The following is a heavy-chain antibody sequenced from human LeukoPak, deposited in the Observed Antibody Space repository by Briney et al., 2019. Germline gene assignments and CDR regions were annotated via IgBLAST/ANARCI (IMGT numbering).Heavy chain of an antibody. D-gene: IGHD2-2*01. Sequence: GGSLRLSCAASGFTFDDYTMHWVRHAPGKGLEWVSLISWDGGSTYYADSVKGRFTISRDNAKNSVYLQMNSLRAGDTGVYYCARIGYSSSCTDYWGQGTLVTVSS. J-gene: IGHJ4*02. CDR2: ISWDGGST. CDR3: ARIGYSSSCTDY. V-gene: IGHV3-43*01. CDR1: GFTFDDYT.